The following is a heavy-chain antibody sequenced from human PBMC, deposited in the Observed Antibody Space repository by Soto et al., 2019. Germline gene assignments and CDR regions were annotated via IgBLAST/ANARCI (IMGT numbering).Heavy chain of an antibody. Sequence: ASVKVSCKASGYTFTSYGISWVRQAPGQGLEWMGWISAYNGNTNYAQKLQGRVTMTTDTSTSTAYMELRSLRSDDTAVYYCARDKRITIFGVVRIPTDAFDIWGQGTIVTVSS. J-gene: IGHJ3*02. V-gene: IGHV1-18*04. D-gene: IGHD3-3*01. CDR2: ISAYNGNT. CDR1: GYTFTSYG. CDR3: ARDKRITIFGVVRIPTDAFDI.